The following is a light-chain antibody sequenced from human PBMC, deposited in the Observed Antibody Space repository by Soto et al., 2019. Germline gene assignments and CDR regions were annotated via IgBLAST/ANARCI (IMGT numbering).Light chain of an antibody. V-gene: IGLV1-51*01. CDR2: GHG. Sequence: QSVLTQPPSVSAAPGQSVTISCSGTSSNIANNYVSWYQHVPLTAPKLLIFGHGERPSTIPDRFSASKSGTSATLAITGLQTGDEAVYSCAAWDSSLRIVVFGGGTKVTVL. CDR3: AAWDSSLRIVV. J-gene: IGLJ2*01. CDR1: SSNIANNY.